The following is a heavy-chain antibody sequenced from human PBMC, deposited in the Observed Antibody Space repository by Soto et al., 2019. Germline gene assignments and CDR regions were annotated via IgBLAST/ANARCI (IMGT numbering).Heavy chain of an antibody. CDR3: TRHRRFLEWLLPPYFDY. D-gene: IGHD3-3*01. J-gene: IGHJ4*02. CDR1: GFTFSGSA. CDR2: IRSKANSYAT. Sequence: PGGSMGLSCAASGFTFSGSAMHWVRQASGKGLEWVGRIRSKANSYATAYAASVKGRFTISRDDSKNTAYLQMNSLKTEDTAVYYCTRHRRFLEWLLPPYFDYWGQGTLVTVSS. V-gene: IGHV3-73*01.